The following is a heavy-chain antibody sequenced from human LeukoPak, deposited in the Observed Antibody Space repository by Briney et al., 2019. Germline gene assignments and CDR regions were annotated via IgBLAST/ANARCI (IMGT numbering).Heavy chain of an antibody. Sequence: SETLSLTCTVSGGSIGTYSWTWIRQPPGKGLEWIGYIYYSGTTNYNPSLKSRVTISVDTSKNQFSLKLSSVTAADTAVYYCARGVYIAAAQYAYWGQGTLVTVSS. J-gene: IGHJ4*02. CDR3: ARGVYIAAAQYAY. CDR1: GGSIGTYS. D-gene: IGHD6-13*01. V-gene: IGHV4-59*01. CDR2: IYYSGTT.